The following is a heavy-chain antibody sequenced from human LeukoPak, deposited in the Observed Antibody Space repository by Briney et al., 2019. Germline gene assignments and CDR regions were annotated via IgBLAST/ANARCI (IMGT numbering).Heavy chain of an antibody. CDR3: AKSGGYGLIDY. CDR1: GASISGSGYY. Sequence: SETLSLTCAVSGASISGSGYYLGWIRQPPGKGLEWIGNIYYTGNTYYNASLQNRVTISIDTSKNQFSLRLNSVTAADTAMYYCAKSGGYGLIDYWGQGTLVTVSS. V-gene: IGHV4-39*01. CDR2: IYYTGNT. D-gene: IGHD1-26*01. J-gene: IGHJ4*02.